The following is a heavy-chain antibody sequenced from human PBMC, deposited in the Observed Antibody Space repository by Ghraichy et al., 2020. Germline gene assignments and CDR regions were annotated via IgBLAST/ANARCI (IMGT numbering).Heavy chain of an antibody. Sequence: YYSGSTYYNPPLQSRVTISVDSSKTRFSLELSSVTAAYTAVYFCARVLLDAYLDAGPFDYWGQGILFTVSS. CDR2: YYSGST. J-gene: IGHJ4*02. D-gene: IGHD3/OR15-3a*01. V-gene: IGHV4-30-4*07. CDR3: ARVLLDAYLDAGPFDY.